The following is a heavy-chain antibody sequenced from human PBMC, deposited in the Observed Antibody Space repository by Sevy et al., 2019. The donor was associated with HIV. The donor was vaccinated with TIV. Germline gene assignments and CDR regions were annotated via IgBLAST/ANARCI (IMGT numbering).Heavy chain of an antibody. J-gene: IGHJ6*02. CDR2: ISGSDNTI. CDR3: ARDHVKDGDLGDYYYYAMDV. D-gene: IGHD4-17*01. Sequence: GGSLRLPCAASGFTFSDYYMSWIRQAPGKGLEWLSYISGSDNTIYYADSVKGRFTISRDNAKNSLYLQMNSLRAEDTAVYYCARDHVKDGDLGDYYYYAMDVWGQGTSVTVSS. CDR1: GFTFSDYY. V-gene: IGHV3-11*01.